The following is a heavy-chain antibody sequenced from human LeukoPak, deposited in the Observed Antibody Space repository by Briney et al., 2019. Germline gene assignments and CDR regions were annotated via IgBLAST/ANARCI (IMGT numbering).Heavy chain of an antibody. J-gene: IGHJ6*02. V-gene: IGHV4-59*08. CDR2: IHHSGST. Sequence: SETLSLTCTVSGVSITTYYWSWIRQPPGKGLEWIGYIHHSGSTDSNPSLKSRVTISVDTSKNQFSLNLRSVTAADAAVYYCARRAYYYSNMDVWGQGTTVTVS. CDR1: GVSITTYY. CDR3: ARRAYYYSNMDV.